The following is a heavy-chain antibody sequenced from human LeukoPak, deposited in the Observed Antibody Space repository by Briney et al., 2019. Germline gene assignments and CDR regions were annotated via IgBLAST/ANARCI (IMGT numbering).Heavy chain of an antibody. J-gene: IGHJ4*02. CDR1: GYTFTDYW. V-gene: IGHV5-51*01. D-gene: IGHD5-24*01. Sequence: GESLKISCKGFGYTFTDYWIGWVRQMPGKGLEYMGMIYPRDSDTRYSPSFQGQVTISVDKSITTAYLQWSSLKASDAAMYYCARHESNGYIASAFDYWGQGTLVTVSS. CDR3: ARHESNGYIASAFDY. CDR2: IYPRDSDT.